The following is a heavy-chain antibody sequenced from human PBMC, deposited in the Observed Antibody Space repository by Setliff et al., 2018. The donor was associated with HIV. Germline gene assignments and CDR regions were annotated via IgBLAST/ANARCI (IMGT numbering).Heavy chain of an antibody. CDR1: GFTFSKYS. CDR2: ISSASSTI. CDR3: TNRLRGYNKWYYFDY. D-gene: IGHD1-1*01. Sequence: GGSLRLSCEVSGFTFSKYSMNWVRQAPGKGLEWVSYISSASSTIYYADSVKGRFTISRDNAKNSLYLQMNSLRAEDTAVYYCTNRLRGYNKWYYFDYWGQGTLVTVSS. J-gene: IGHJ4*02. V-gene: IGHV3-48*04.